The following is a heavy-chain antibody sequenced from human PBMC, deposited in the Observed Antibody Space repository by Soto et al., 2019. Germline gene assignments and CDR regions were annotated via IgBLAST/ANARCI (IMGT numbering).Heavy chain of an antibody. J-gene: IGHJ6*02. CDR3: ASNTAMVTKTYYYYGMDV. Sequence: GESLKISCKGSGYSFTSYWIGWVRQMPGKGLEWMGIIYPGDSDTRYSPSFQGQVTISADKSIGTTYLQWSSLKASDTAMYYCASNTAMVTKTYYYYGMDVWGQGTTVTVSS. CDR2: IYPGDSDT. CDR1: GYSFTSYW. D-gene: IGHD5-18*01. V-gene: IGHV5-51*01.